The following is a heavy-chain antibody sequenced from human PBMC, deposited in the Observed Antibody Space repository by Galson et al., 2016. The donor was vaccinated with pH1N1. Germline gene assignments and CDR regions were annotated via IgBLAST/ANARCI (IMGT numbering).Heavy chain of an antibody. CDR2: ISSGGNTK. CDR3: ARESGDCSTSGCHYCLDY. Sequence: SLRLSCAASGVDFNYYYMSWVRQAPGKGLEWVSYISSGGNTKYYADSVKGRFTISRDNTKNSLILQMNRLTSDDTGGYYCARESGDCSTSGCHYCLDYWGQGALVTVSS. D-gene: IGHD2-21*01. V-gene: IGHV3-11*01. CDR1: GVDFNYYY. J-gene: IGHJ4*02.